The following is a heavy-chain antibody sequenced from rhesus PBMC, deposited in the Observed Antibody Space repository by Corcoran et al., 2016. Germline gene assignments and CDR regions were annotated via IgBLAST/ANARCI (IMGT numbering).Heavy chain of an antibody. CDR2: IYGSGSST. CDR1: GGSISSSY. Sequence: QLQLQESGPGLVKPSETLSVTCAVSGGSISSSYWSWIRQAPGKGLEWIGYIYGSGSSTNYNPSLKGRVTLSVDTSKNQLSLKLSSVTTADTAVYYCARGEAGTIGNAFDFWGQGLRVTVSS. V-gene: IGHV4-169*01. J-gene: IGHJ3*01. D-gene: IGHD1-1*01. CDR3: ARGEAGTIGNAFDF.